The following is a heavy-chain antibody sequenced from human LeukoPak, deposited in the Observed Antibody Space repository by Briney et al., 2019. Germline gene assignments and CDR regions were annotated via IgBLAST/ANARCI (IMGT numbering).Heavy chain of an antibody. D-gene: IGHD4-17*01. CDR3: ATCRDEFGDYGFTS. V-gene: IGHV4-4*02. Sequence: PSGTLSLTCGVSGGSITSTNYWTWVRPPPGKGLEWIGEVNLQGSTNYNPSLMGRVAISVDMSENHISLQLTSVTAADTAVYYCATCRDEFGDYGFTSWGQGTLVTVSS. CDR1: GGSITSTNY. CDR2: VNLQGST. J-gene: IGHJ5*02.